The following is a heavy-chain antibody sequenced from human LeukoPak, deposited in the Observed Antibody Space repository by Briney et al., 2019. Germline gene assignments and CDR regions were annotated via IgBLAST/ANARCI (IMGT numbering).Heavy chain of an antibody. CDR1: GYTFTNYG. Sequence: ASVKVSCKASGYTFTNYGLSWVRQAPAQGLEWMGWISTYNGNPNYAQNFRDRVTMTTDTPTITAYMELSSLTSDDTAMYYCARARTLHNWFDPWGQGTLVTVSS. D-gene: IGHD1-14*01. J-gene: IGHJ5*02. V-gene: IGHV1-18*01. CDR3: ARARTLHNWFDP. CDR2: ISTYNGNP.